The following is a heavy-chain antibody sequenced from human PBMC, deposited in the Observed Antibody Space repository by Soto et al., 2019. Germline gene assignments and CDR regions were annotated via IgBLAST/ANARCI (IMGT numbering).Heavy chain of an antibody. Sequence: PSETLSLTCTVSGGSISSGGYYWSWIRQHPGKGLEWIGYISYSGSTYYNTSLKSRVTISVDTSKNQFSLILSSVTAADTAVYYCARDGNKYSYGLWGQGTLVTVSS. D-gene: IGHD5-18*01. CDR1: GGSISSGGYY. CDR2: ISYSGST. J-gene: IGHJ4*02. CDR3: ARDGNKYSYGL. V-gene: IGHV4-31*03.